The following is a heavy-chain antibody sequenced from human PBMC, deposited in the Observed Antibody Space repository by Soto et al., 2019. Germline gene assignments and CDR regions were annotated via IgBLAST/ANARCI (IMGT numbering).Heavy chain of an antibody. CDR3: ARGAYNDYSHWFDP. D-gene: IGHD4-4*01. V-gene: IGHV1-8*01. CDR2: MTPNSGNA. Sequence: QVQLVQSGAEVRKPGASVRVSCKATGYSFTRHHINWLRQAAGQGLEWMGGMTPNSGNAVYAQKFQGRVTMTRNTSITTAYIEVTSLKSEDTAVYFCARGAYNDYSHWFDPWGQGTLVTVAS. J-gene: IGHJ5*02. CDR1: GYSFTRHH.